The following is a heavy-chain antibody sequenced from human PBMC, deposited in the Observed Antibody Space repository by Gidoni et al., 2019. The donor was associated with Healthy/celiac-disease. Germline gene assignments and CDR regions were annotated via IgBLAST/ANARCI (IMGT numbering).Heavy chain of an antibody. D-gene: IGHD4-17*01. CDR2: IWYDGTNK. Sequence: QVQLVESGGGVVQPGRSLRLSCAASGFTFSSYGMHWVRQAPGKGLEWVAVIWYDGTNKYYADSVKGRFTISRDNSKNTLFLQMNSLRAEDTAVYYCARDPYGDYAAIDYWGQGTLVTVSS. J-gene: IGHJ4*02. CDR1: GFTFSSYG. V-gene: IGHV3-33*01. CDR3: ARDPYGDYAAIDY.